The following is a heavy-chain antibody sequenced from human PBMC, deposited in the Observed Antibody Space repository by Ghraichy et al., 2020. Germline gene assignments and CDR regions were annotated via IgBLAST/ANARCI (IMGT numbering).Heavy chain of an antibody. CDR1: GGSFSGYY. CDR3: ARRGDY. J-gene: IGHJ4*02. Sequence: SQTLSLTCAVYGGSFSGYYWSWIRQPPGKGLEWIGSVFYSGSTYYKPSLKSRVTISLDTSKNQFSLELRSVTAADTAVYYCARRGDYWGQGTLVTVSS. V-gene: IGHV4-34*12. CDR2: VFYSGST.